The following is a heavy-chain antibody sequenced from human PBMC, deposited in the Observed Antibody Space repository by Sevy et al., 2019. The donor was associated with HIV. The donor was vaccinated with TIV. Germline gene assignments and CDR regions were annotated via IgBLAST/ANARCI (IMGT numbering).Heavy chain of an antibody. CDR2: IRSRSNNI. D-gene: IGHD3-3*01. CDR1: GCTFSSYS. CDR3: ATAQSRENDFWSGYPFDY. J-gene: IGHJ4*02. V-gene: IGHV3-48*01. Sequence: GGSLRLSCAASGCTFSSYSMNWVRQAPGKGLEWVSYIRSRSNNIYYADSVKGRFTISRDNAKNSLYLQMNSLRAEDTAVYYCATAQSRENDFWSGYPFDYWRQGTLVTVSS.